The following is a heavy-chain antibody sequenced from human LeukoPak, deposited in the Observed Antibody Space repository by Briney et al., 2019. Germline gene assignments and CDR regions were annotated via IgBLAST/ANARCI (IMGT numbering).Heavy chain of an antibody. Sequence: GGSLRLSCAASGFTFSSYSMNWVRQAPGKGLEWVSSIGSSSSYIYYADSVKGRFTISRDNAKNSLYLQMNSLRAEDTAVYYCARDLGEYFQHWGQGTLVTVSS. CDR1: GFTFSSYS. CDR2: IGSSSSYI. CDR3: ARDLGEYFQH. V-gene: IGHV3-21*01. J-gene: IGHJ1*01.